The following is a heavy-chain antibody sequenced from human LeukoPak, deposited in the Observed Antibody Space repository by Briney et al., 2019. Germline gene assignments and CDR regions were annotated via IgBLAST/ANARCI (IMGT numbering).Heavy chain of an antibody. V-gene: IGHV3-64*01. CDR1: GFTFSNYA. CDR2: ISSNGDAT. Sequence: GGSLRLSCAASGFTFSNYALHWVRQAPGKGLEYVSAISSNGDATFYANSVKGRFTISRDNSKNTLYLQMGSLRAEDMAVYYCVRVGNYREFNYWGQGTLVTVSS. D-gene: IGHD1-7*01. J-gene: IGHJ4*02. CDR3: VRVGNYREFNY.